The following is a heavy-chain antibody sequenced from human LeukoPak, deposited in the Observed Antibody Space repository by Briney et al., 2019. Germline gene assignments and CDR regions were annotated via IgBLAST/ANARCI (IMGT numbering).Heavy chain of an antibody. CDR1: GFTFSSYA. CDR3: ARDPPSD. D-gene: IGHD6-6*01. J-gene: IGHJ4*02. Sequence: GGSLRLSCAASGFTFSSYAMHWVRQAPGKGLEWVAVISYDGSNKYYADSVKGRFTISSDNSKNTLYLQMNSLRAEDTAVYYCARDPPSDWGQGTLVTVSS. V-gene: IGHV3-30-3*01. CDR2: ISYDGSNK.